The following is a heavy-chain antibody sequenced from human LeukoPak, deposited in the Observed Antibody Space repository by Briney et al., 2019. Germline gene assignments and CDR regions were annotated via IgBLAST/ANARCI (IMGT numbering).Heavy chain of an antibody. V-gene: IGHV4-59*01. CDR2: IYYSGST. Sequence: SETLSLTCTVSGGSISNYYWSWIRQPPGKGLEWIGYIYYSGSTSYNPSLRSRVTMSVDTSKKFFSLHMTSVTAADTAVYYCATGGLRYCSTTSCLGYWGQGTLVAVAS. CDR3: ATGGLRYCSTTSCLGY. J-gene: IGHJ4*02. D-gene: IGHD2-2*01. CDR1: GGSISNYY.